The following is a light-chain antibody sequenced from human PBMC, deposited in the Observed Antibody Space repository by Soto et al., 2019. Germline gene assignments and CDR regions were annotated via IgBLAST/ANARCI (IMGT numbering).Light chain of an antibody. CDR1: QSVSSY. J-gene: IGKJ1*01. CDR3: QQRSNWPWT. Sequence: EIVLTQSPATLSLSSGERATLSCRASQSVSSYLAWYQQKPAQAPRLLIYDASNRATGIPARFSGSGSGTDFTLTISSLEPEDFAVYYCQQRSNWPWTFGQGTKVEIK. CDR2: DAS. V-gene: IGKV3-11*01.